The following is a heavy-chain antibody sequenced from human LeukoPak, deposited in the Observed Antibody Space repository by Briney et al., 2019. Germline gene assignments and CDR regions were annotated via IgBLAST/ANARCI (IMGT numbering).Heavy chain of an antibody. Sequence: GGSLRLSCAASGFTFADYVMSWVRQAPGKGLEWVSGINWNGGSTGYADSVKGRFTISRDNAKNSLYLQMNSLRAEDTALYYCARDRGSGYNDAFDIWGQGTMVTVSS. CDR3: ARDRGSGYNDAFDI. D-gene: IGHD3-3*01. CDR1: GFTFADYV. J-gene: IGHJ3*02. V-gene: IGHV3-20*04. CDR2: INWNGGST.